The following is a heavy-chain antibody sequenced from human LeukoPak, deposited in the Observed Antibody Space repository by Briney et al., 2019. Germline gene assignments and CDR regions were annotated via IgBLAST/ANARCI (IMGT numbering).Heavy chain of an antibody. D-gene: IGHD3-10*01. CDR2: IYHSGST. Sequence: SGTLSLTCAVSGGSISSSNWWGWVRQPPGKGLEWFGEIYHSGSTYYNPSLKSRVTMSVDKSNNHFSLKLSSVTAADTAVYYCARASGSYVFNYWGQGTLVTVSS. J-gene: IGHJ4*02. CDR3: ARASGSYVFNY. CDR1: GGSISSSNW. V-gene: IGHV4-4*02.